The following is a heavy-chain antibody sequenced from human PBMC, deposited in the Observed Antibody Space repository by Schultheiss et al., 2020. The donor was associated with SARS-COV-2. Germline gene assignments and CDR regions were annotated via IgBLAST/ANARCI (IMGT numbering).Heavy chain of an antibody. CDR2: IDWDDDK. V-gene: IGHV2-5*08. J-gene: IGHJ6*02. CDR1: GGSISSYYW. CDR3: AHLNYYYYGMDV. Sequence: QTLSLTCTVSGGSISSYYWSWIRQPPGKALEWLARIDWDDDKRYSPSLKSRLTITKDTSKNQVVLTMTNMDPVDTATYYCAHLNYYYYGMDVWGQGTTVTVSS.